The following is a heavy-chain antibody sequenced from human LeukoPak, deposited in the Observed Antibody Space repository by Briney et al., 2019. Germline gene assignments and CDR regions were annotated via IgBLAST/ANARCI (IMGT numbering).Heavy chain of an antibody. J-gene: IGHJ4*02. Sequence: PGGSLRLSGVDSECTFSRYWMSWVRQAPGKGLEWVANIKPDGSDKNYVDSVRGRFTISRDNSKNSLYLQMNSLRAEDTAVYHCARYYDSSGYFYWGQGTLVTVSS. D-gene: IGHD3-22*01. CDR2: IKPDGSDK. CDR1: ECTFSRYW. CDR3: ARYYDSSGYFY. V-gene: IGHV3-7*04.